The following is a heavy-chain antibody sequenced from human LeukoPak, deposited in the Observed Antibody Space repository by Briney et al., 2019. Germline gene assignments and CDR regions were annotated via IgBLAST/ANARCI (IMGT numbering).Heavy chain of an antibody. CDR1: GGSISSSSYH. CDR2: IYYGGST. Sequence: PSETLSLICTVSGGSISSSSYHWGWIRQPPGKGLEWIGRIYYGGSTYYNPSLKSRVTISVDTSKNQFSLKLSSVTAADPAVYYCARLGSVVVPAHSQAAANYWGQGTLVTVSS. J-gene: IGHJ4*02. V-gene: IGHV4-39*07. D-gene: IGHD2-2*01. CDR3: ARLGSVVVPAHSQAAANY.